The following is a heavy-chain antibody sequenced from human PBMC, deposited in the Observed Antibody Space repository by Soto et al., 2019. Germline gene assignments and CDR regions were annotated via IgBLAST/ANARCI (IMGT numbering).Heavy chain of an antibody. V-gene: IGHV3-30*18. CDR1: GFTFSSYG. Sequence: PGGSLRLPYVAAGFTFSSYGMHWVRQAPGKGLEWVAIISYDGSNTYYADSVKGRFTISRDNSKNTLYLQMNSLRAEDTSVYYCAKEGGLSGSYYISSSYYFDYWGQGTLVTVSS. J-gene: IGHJ4*02. CDR3: AKEGGLSGSYYISSSYYFDY. D-gene: IGHD1-26*01. CDR2: ISYDGSNT.